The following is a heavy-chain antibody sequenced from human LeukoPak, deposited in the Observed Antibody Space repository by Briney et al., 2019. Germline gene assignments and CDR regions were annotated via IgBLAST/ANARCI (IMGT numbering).Heavy chain of an antibody. J-gene: IGHJ5*02. CDR1: GFTFSSYA. V-gene: IGHV3-30*04. CDR2: ISYDGSNK. D-gene: IGHD2-2*01. CDR3: ARGGLKKPAAKLEAP. Sequence: GGSLRLSCAASGFTFSSYAMHWVRQAPGKGLEWVAVISYDGSNKYYADSVKGRFTISRDNSKNTLYLQMNSLRAEDTAVYYCARGGLKKPAAKLEAPWGQGTLVTVSS.